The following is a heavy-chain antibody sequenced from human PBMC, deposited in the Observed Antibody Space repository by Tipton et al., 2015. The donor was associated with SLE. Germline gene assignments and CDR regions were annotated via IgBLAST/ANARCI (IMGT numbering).Heavy chain of an antibody. V-gene: IGHV4-61*01. CDR1: GGSISSGNYY. CDR2: IYYSGST. Sequence: TLSLTCTVSGGSISSGNYYWTWIRQPPGKGLEWIGYIYYSGSTNYNPSLKSRVTISVDTSKNQFSLQLNSVTPEDTAVYYCARDPGEDAFDIWGQGTMVTVSS. CDR3: ARDPGEDAFDI. J-gene: IGHJ3*02. D-gene: IGHD7-27*01.